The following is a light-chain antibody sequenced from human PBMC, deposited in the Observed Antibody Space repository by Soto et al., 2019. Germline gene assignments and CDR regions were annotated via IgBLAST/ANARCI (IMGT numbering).Light chain of an antibody. Sequence: EIVLTQSPGTLSLSPGERATLSCRASQSVSSSFLAWYQQKPGQAPRLLSYGASSRATGIPDRFSGSGSGTDFTVTISRLEPEDVAVYYCQQYGTSPLTFGGGTKVEI. CDR2: GAS. CDR1: QSVSSSF. V-gene: IGKV3-20*01. J-gene: IGKJ4*01. CDR3: QQYGTSPLT.